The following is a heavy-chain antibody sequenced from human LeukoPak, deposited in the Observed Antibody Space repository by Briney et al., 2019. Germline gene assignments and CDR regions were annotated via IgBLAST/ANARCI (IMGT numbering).Heavy chain of an antibody. D-gene: IGHD3-10*01. CDR1: GDSINRSSYY. CDR3: ARDGTFGSGTYYQGY. CDR2: ISYSGST. J-gene: IGHJ4*02. V-gene: IGHV4-39*07. Sequence: SETLSLTCTVSGDSINRSSYYWGWIRQPPGKGLEWIGSISYSGSTYHNPSLKSRVTISVDTSKNQFSLKLNSLTAADTAVYFCARDGTFGSGTYYQGYWGQGTLVTVSS.